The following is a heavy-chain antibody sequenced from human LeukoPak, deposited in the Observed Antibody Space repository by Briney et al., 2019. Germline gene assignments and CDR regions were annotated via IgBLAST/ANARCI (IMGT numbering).Heavy chain of an antibody. D-gene: IGHD4-17*01. CDR3: ARNTVTTVFYYYGMDV. CDR1: GGSISSYY. V-gene: IGHV4-59*08. Sequence: SETLSLTCTVSGGSISSYYWTWIRQPPGKGREWIGYIYYSESTNYNPSLKSRVTISVETSKNQFSLKLSSVTAADTAVYYCARNTVTTVFYYYGMDVWGQGTTVTVSS. J-gene: IGHJ6*02. CDR2: IYYSEST.